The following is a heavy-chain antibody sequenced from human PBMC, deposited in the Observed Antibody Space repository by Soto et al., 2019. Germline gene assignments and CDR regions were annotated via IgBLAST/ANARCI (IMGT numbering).Heavy chain of an antibody. D-gene: IGHD2-2*01. CDR2: IYYSGST. Sequence: SETLSLTCTVSGGSISSGGYYWSWIRQHPGKGLEWIGYIYYSGSTYYNPSLKSRVTIGRDTSKNQVVLTVTNMDPLDTATYYCAHSRNSYLFDYWGQGALVTVSS. CDR1: GGSISSGGYY. V-gene: IGHV4-31*03. J-gene: IGHJ4*02. CDR3: AHSRNSYLFDY.